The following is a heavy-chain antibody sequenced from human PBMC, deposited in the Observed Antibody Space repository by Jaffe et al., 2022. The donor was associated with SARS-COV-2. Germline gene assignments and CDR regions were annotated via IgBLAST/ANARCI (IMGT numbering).Heavy chain of an antibody. Sequence: EVQLVESGGGLVQPGRSLRLSCAASGFTFDDYAMHWVRQAPGKGLEWVSGISWNSGSIGYADSVKGRFTISRDNAKNSLYLQMNSLRAEDTALYYCASGIAVANNWFDPWGQGTLVTVSS. D-gene: IGHD6-19*01. CDR3: ASGIAVANNWFDP. V-gene: IGHV3-9*01. CDR2: ISWNSGSI. J-gene: IGHJ5*02. CDR1: GFTFDDYA.